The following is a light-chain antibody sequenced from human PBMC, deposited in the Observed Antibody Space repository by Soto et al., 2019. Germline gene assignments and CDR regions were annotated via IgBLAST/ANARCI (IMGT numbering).Light chain of an antibody. CDR2: DVS. J-gene: IGLJ1*01. CDR3: SSYTSSSTPYV. V-gene: IGLV2-14*03. Sequence: QSALTQPASVSGSPGQSITISCTGTSSDVGGYNYVSWYQQHPGKVPKLIIYDVSNRPSGVSNRFSDSKSGNTASLPISGLQAEDEADYYCSSYTSSSTPYVFGTGTKLTVL. CDR1: SSDVGGYNY.